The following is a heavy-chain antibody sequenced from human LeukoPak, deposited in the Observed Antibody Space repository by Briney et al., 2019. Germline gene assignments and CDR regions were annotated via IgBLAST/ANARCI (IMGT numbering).Heavy chain of an antibody. Sequence: GGFLRLSCAASGFTFSSYAMSWVRQAPGKGLEWVSIISGSGGSTYYADSVKGRFTISRDNSKSTLCLQMNSLRAEDTAVYYCAKEGVDCSSTSCYVDYWGQGTLVTVSS. CDR3: AKEGVDCSSTSCYVDY. CDR2: ISGSGGST. CDR1: GFTFSSYA. J-gene: IGHJ4*02. V-gene: IGHV3-23*01. D-gene: IGHD2-2*01.